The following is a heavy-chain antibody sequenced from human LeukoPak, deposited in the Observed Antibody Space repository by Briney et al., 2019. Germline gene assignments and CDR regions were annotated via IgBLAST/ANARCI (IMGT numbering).Heavy chain of an antibody. CDR3: ARGEDAIVGVPGPNY. D-gene: IGHD1-26*01. J-gene: IGHJ4*02. Sequence: PGGSLRLSCAASGFTFSSYWMHWVRQAPGKGLVWVSRINTDGSSTSYADSVKGRFTISRDNAKNTLYLQMNSLRAEDTAVYYCARGEDAIVGVPGPNYWGQGTLVSVSS. V-gene: IGHV3-74*01. CDR1: GFTFSSYW. CDR2: INTDGSST.